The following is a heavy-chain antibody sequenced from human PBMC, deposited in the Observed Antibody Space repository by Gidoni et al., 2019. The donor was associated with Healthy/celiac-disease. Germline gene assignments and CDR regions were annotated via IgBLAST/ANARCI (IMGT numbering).Heavy chain of an antibody. CDR3: ASYYDFWSGYYNRYFDY. Sequence: QLQLQESGPGLVKPSETLSLTCTVSGGSISRSSYYWGWIRQPPGKVLEWIGSIYYSGSTYYTPSLKSRVTIAVDTSKNQFSLKLSSVTAADTAVYYCASYYDFWSGYYNRYFDYWGQGTLVTVSS. CDR2: IYYSGST. CDR1: GGSISRSSYY. J-gene: IGHJ4*02. V-gene: IGHV4-39*01. D-gene: IGHD3-3*01.